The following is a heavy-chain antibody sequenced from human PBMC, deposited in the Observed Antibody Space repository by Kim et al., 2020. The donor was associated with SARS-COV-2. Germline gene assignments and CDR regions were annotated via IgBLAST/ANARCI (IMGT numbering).Heavy chain of an antibody. Sequence: SETLSLTCTVSGGSISSGSYYWSWIRQPAGKGLEWIGRIYTSGSTNYNPSLKSRVTISVDTSKNQFSLKLSSVTAADTAVYYCASTATTVVTPAADFQHWGQGTLVTVSS. D-gene: IGHD4-17*01. CDR2: IYTSGST. V-gene: IGHV4-61*02. J-gene: IGHJ1*01. CDR1: GGSISSGSYY. CDR3: ASTATTVVTPAADFQH.